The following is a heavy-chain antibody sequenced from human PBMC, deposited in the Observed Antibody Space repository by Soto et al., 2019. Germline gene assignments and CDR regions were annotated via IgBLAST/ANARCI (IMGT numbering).Heavy chain of an antibody. CDR3: ARRLAVDTAMATGYYGMDV. D-gene: IGHD5-18*01. CDR2: IDPSDSYT. J-gene: IGHJ6*02. Sequence: GESLKISCKGSGYSFTSYWISWVRQMPGKGLEWMGRIDPSDSYTNYSPSFQGHVTISADKSISTAYLQWSSLKASDTAMYYCARRLAVDTAMATGYYGMDVWGQGTTVTVSS. V-gene: IGHV5-10-1*01. CDR1: GYSFTSYW.